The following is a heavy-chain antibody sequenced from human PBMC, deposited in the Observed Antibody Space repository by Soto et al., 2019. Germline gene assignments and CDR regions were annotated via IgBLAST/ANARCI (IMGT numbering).Heavy chain of an antibody. J-gene: IGHJ2*01. CDR2: INPNSGGT. CDR3: SRNDCWTKNWCFDL. Sequence: ASVKVSCKASGYTFTGYYMHWVRQAPGQGLEWMGWINPNSGGTNYAQKFQGWVTMTRDTSISTAYMELSRLRSDDTAVYYCSRNDCWTKNWCFDLWGHGTLVTVSS. CDR1: GYTFTGYY. V-gene: IGHV1-2*04. D-gene: IGHD2-21*02.